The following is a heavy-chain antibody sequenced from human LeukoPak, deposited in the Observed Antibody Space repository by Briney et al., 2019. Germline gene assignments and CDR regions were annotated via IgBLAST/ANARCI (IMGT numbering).Heavy chain of an antibody. J-gene: IGHJ6*03. CDR2: ISAYNGNT. V-gene: IGHV1-18*01. CDR1: GYTFTSYG. Sequence: ASVNVSCKASGYTFTSYGISWVRQAPGQGLEWMGWISAYNGNTNYAQKLQGRVTMTTDTSTSTAYMELRSLRSDDTAVYYCARSITIFGVVPYYMDVWGKGTTVTVSS. CDR3: ARSITIFGVVPYYMDV. D-gene: IGHD3-3*01.